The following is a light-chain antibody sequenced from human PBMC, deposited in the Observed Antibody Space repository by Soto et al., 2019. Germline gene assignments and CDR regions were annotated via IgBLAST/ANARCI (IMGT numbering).Light chain of an antibody. CDR2: DAS. Sequence: EIVLTQFPGTLSLSPGERATLSCRASQSVGSNYLAWYQQRPGQPPNLLIYDASNRATGIPARFSGSGSGTDFTLTISSLEPEDFAVYYCQQRSNWPPLTFGGGTKVDIK. V-gene: IGKV3-11*01. CDR1: QSVGSNY. J-gene: IGKJ4*01. CDR3: QQRSNWPPLT.